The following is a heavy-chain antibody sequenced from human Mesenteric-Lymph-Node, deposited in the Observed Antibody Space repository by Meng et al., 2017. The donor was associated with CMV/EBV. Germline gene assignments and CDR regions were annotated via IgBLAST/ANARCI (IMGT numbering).Heavy chain of an antibody. CDR1: GFTFSDDW. V-gene: IGHV3-7*04. CDR2: INPDGTEE. J-gene: IGHJ4*02. D-gene: IGHD2-21*01. Sequence: GESLKISCAASGFTFSDDWMTWVRQAPGKGLEWVASINPDGTEEFYVDSVKGRFTLSRDNAKNSLFLQMSTLRVEDTAVYYCARAYCGNVACAPAYWGQGTLVTVSS. CDR3: ARAYCGNVACAPAY.